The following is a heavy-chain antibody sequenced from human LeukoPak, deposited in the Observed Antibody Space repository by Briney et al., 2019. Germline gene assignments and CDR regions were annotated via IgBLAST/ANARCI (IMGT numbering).Heavy chain of an antibody. CDR2: IYYSGST. Sequence: SETLSLTCAVYGGSFSGYYWSWIRQPPGKGLEWIGGIYYSGSTYYNSSLKSRVTISVDTSKNQFSLKLSSVTAADTAVYYCARGLYSGYDYASLYYFDYWGQGTLVTVSS. CDR3: ARGLYSGYDYASLYYFDY. J-gene: IGHJ4*02. CDR1: GGSFSGYY. D-gene: IGHD5-12*01. V-gene: IGHV4-34*01.